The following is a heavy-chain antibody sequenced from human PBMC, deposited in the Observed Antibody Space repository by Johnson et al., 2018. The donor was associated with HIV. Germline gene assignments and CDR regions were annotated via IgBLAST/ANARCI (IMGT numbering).Heavy chain of an antibody. CDR1: GFSFADYA. D-gene: IGHD7-27*01. CDR2: ISCNSGSI. CDR3: AKDITGGFDAVDI. V-gene: IGHV3-9*01. Sequence: EVQLVESGGDLVQPGRSLRLSCAASGFSFADYAIHWVRQAPGKGLEWVSSISCNSGSIGYADSVKGRFTISRDNAKNSLYLQMNSLRAEDTALYYCAKDITGGFDAVDIWGQGTMVTVSS. J-gene: IGHJ3*02.